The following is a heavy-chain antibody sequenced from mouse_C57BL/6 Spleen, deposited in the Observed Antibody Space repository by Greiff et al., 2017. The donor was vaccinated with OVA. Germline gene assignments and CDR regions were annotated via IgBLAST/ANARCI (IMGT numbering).Heavy chain of an antibody. CDR2: ISYDGSN. CDR3: ARRDYYYGSSYGYFDV. CDR1: GYSITSGYY. D-gene: IGHD1-1*01. V-gene: IGHV3-6*01. Sequence: EVKLMESGPGLVKPSQSLSLTCSVTGYSITSGYYWNWIRQFPGNKLEWMGYISYDGSNNYNPSLKNRISITRDTSKNQFFLKLNSVTTEDTATYYCARRDYYYGSSYGYFDVWGTGTTVTVSS. J-gene: IGHJ1*03.